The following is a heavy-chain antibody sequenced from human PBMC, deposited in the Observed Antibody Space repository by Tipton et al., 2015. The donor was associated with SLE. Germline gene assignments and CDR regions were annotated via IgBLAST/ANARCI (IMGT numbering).Heavy chain of an antibody. Sequence: TLSLTCTVSGGPISSSSYYWDWIRQPPEKGLEWIGSIYYSGSTNYNPSLKSRVTLSVDTSRNQFSLKMISVTAADTAVYYCARRERSPSWFDPWGQGTLVTVSS. CDR1: GGPISSSSYY. CDR2: IYYSGST. CDR3: ARRERSPSWFDP. J-gene: IGHJ5*02. V-gene: IGHV4-39*01. D-gene: IGHD5-24*01.